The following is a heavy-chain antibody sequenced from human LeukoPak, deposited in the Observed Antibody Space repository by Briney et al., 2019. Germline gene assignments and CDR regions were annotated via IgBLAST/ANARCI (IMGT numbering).Heavy chain of an antibody. Sequence: ASVKVSCKASGYTFTSYGISWVRQAPGQGLEWMGWISAYNGNTNYAQKLQGRVTMTTDTSTSTAYMELRSLRSDDTVVYYCARGRGIAAAGSHFDYWGQGTLVTVSS. CDR2: ISAYNGNT. CDR1: GYTFTSYG. D-gene: IGHD6-13*01. CDR3: ARGRGIAAAGSHFDY. V-gene: IGHV1-18*01. J-gene: IGHJ4*02.